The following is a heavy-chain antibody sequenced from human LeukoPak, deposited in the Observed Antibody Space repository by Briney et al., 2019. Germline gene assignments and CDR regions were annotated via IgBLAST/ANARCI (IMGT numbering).Heavy chain of an antibody. CDR3: ARAGGYGLIDY. CDR1: GGSFGGFY. V-gene: IGHV4-34*01. CDR2: INHSGST. Sequence: SETLSLTCAVYGGSFGGFYWGWIRQPPGKGLEWIGEINHSGSTTYNPSLKSRVTILVDTSKNQFSLKMHSMTAADTAVYYCARAGGYGLIDYWGQGTMVTVSS. D-gene: IGHD5-18*01. J-gene: IGHJ4*02.